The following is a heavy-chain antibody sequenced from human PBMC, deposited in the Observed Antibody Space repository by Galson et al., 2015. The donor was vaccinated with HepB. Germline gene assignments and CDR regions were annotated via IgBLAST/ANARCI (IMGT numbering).Heavy chain of an antibody. CDR2: IWYDGSNK. CDR3: ARVDTAMVTVGNYMDV. Sequence: SLRLSCAASGFTFSSYGMHWVRQAPGKGLEWVAVIWYDGSNKYYADSVKGRFTISRDNSKNTLYLQMNSLRAEDTAVYYCARVDTAMVTVGNYMDVWGKGTTVTVSS. D-gene: IGHD5-18*01. J-gene: IGHJ6*03. CDR1: GFTFSSYG. V-gene: IGHV3-33*01.